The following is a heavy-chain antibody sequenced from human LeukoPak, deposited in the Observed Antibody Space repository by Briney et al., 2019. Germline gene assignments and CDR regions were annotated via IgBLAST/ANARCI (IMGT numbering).Heavy chain of an antibody. J-gene: IGHJ5*02. V-gene: IGHV1-46*01. D-gene: IGHD3-10*01. CDR2: INPSGGST. CDR1: GYTFTSYY. CDR3: ARDLGQLLYFNWFDP. Sequence: ASVKASCKASGYTFTSYYMHWVRQAPGQGLEWMGIINPSGGSTSYAQKFQGRVTMTRDTSTSTVYMELSRLRSDDTAVYYCARDLGQLLYFNWFDPWGQGTLVTVSS.